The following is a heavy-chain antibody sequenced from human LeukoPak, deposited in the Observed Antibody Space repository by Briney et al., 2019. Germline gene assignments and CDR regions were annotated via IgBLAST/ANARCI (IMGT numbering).Heavy chain of an antibody. CDR1: GFTFSLYS. Sequence: GGSLRLSCAASGFTFSLYSMNWVRQAPGKGLEWVSYISSSSSTIYYADSVKGRFTTSRDNAKNSLYLQMNSLRDEDTAVYYCARDLWGTSGYRFDYWGQGTLVTVSS. CDR3: ARDLWGTSGYRFDY. V-gene: IGHV3-48*02. J-gene: IGHJ4*02. D-gene: IGHD3-22*01. CDR2: ISSSSSTI.